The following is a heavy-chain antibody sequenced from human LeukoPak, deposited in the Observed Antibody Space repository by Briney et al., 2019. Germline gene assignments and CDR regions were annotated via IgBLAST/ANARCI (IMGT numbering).Heavy chain of an antibody. V-gene: IGHV3-74*01. CDR3: ARDPKLYYYYYGMDV. Sequence: GGSLRLSCAASGFTFSSYWMHWVRQAPGKGLVWVSRINSDGSSTSYADSVKGRFTISRDNAKNTLYLQMKSLRAEDTAVYYCARDPKLYYYYYGMDVWGQGTTVTVSS. D-gene: IGHD5-24*01. CDR2: INSDGSST. CDR1: GFTFSSYW. J-gene: IGHJ6*02.